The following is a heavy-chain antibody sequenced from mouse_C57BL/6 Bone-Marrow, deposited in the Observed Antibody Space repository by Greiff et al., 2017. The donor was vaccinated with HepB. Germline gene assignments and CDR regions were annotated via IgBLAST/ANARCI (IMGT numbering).Heavy chain of an antibody. Sequence: EVKLMESGGGLVQPGGSMKLSCAASGFTFSDAWMDWVRQSPEKGLEWVAEIRNKANNHATYYAESVKGRFTISRDDSKSSVYLQMNSLRAEDTGIYYCTRGNYFYYAMDYWGQGTSVTVSS. J-gene: IGHJ4*01. CDR2: IRNKANNHAT. CDR3: TRGNYFYYAMDY. D-gene: IGHD2-1*01. CDR1: GFTFSDAW. V-gene: IGHV6-6*01.